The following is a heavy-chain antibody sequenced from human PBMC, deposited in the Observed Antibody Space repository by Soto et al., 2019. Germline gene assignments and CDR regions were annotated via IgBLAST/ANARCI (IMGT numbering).Heavy chain of an antibody. V-gene: IGHV4-4*07. J-gene: IGHJ6*02. Sequence: PSETLSLTCTVSGGSISSYYWSWIRQPAGKGLEWIGRIYTSGSTNYNPSLKSRVTMSVDTSKNQFSLKLSSVTAADTAVYYCARDSALSYCSGGSGYSNYYYGMDVWGQGTTVTVSS. CDR2: IYTSGST. D-gene: IGHD2-15*01. CDR3: ARDSALSYCSGGSGYSNYYYGMDV. CDR1: GGSISSYY.